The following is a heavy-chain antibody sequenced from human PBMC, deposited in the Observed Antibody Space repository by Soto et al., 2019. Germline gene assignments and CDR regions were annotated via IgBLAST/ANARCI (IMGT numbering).Heavy chain of an antibody. J-gene: IGHJ4*02. CDR2: IKQDGSEK. CDR1: GFTFSSYW. CDR3: ARVVGATQMDFDY. Sequence: GGSLRLSCAASGFTFSSYWMTWVRQAPGKGLEWVANIKQDGSEKYYVDSVRGRFAMSRDNAKNSLYLQMNSLRAEDTAVYYCARVVGATQMDFDYWGQGTLVTVSS. D-gene: IGHD1-26*01. V-gene: IGHV3-7*01.